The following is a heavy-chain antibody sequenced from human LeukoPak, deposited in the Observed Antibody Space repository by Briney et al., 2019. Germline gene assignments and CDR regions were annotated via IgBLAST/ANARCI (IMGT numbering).Heavy chain of an antibody. CDR1: GGSNSSSSYY. D-gene: IGHD1-26*01. J-gene: IGHJ4*02. Sequence: SETLSLTCTVSGGSNSSSSYYWGWIRQPPGKGLEWIGSIYYSGSTYYNPSLKSRVTISVDTSKNQFSLKLSSVTAADTAVYYCSRQERWERPMFFDYWGQGTLVTVSS. CDR2: IYYSGST. V-gene: IGHV4-39*01. CDR3: SRQERWERPMFFDY.